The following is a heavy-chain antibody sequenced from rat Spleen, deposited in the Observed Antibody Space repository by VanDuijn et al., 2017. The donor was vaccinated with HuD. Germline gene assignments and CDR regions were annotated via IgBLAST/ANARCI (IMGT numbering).Heavy chain of an antibody. CDR1: GFTFSNYY. CDR3: ARHESGPGDSSLYYFDY. CDR2: ISTGGGNT. J-gene: IGHJ2*01. D-gene: IGHD1-2*01. Sequence: EVQLVESGGGLVQPGRSMKLSCAASGFTFSNYYMAWVRQAPTKGLEWVASISTGGGNTYYRDSVKGRFTISRDNAKSTLYLQMDSLRSEDTATYYCARHESGPGDSSLYYFDYWGQGVMVTVSS. V-gene: IGHV5-25*01.